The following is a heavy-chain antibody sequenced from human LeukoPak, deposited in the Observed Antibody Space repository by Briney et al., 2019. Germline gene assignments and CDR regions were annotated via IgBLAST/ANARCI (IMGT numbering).Heavy chain of an antibody. V-gene: IGHV4-39*01. CDR3: ARHSDRTAYTAKGFDY. D-gene: IGHD2-21*02. CDR1: GGSISSSDHF. Sequence: SETLSLTCSVSGGSISSSDHFWGWIRQPPGKGLEWIGSIYYSGTTYYNPSLKSRVTISVDMSKNQFSPKLSSVTAADTAVYYCARHSDRTAYTAKGFDYWGQGTLVTVSS. J-gene: IGHJ4*02. CDR2: IYYSGTT.